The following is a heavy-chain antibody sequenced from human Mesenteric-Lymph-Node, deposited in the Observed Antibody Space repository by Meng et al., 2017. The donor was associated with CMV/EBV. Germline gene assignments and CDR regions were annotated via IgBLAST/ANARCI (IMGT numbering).Heavy chain of an antibody. D-gene: IGHD2-8*01. CDR2: INWNGGST. Sequence: GESLKISCAASGFTFSNAWMSWVRQAPGKGLEWVSGINWNGGSTGYADSVKGRFTISRDNAKNSLYLQMNSLRAEDTALYFCAREPPILYGVPDYWGQGTLVTVSS. V-gene: IGHV3-20*04. CDR3: AREPPILYGVPDY. J-gene: IGHJ4*02. CDR1: GFTFSNAW.